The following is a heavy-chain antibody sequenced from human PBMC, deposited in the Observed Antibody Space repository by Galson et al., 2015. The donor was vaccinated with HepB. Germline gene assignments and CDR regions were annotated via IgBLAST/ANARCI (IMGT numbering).Heavy chain of an antibody. CDR2: IYSGGST. CDR1: GFTFDDHA. V-gene: IGHV3-53*01. D-gene: IGHD3-10*01. Sequence: SLRLSCAASGFTFDDHAMHWVRQAPGKGLEWVSVIYSGGSTYYADSVKGRFTISRDNSKNTLYLQMNSLRAEDTAVYYCARDNVWFGELTSYSYGMDVWGQGTTFTVSS. CDR3: ARDNVWFGELTSYSYGMDV. J-gene: IGHJ6*02.